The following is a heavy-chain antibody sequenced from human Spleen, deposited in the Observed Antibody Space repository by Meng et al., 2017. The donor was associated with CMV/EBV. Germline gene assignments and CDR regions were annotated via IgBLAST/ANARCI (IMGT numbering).Heavy chain of an antibody. CDR3: ATAYCGGDCQFDY. J-gene: IGHJ4*02. D-gene: IGHD2-21*01. V-gene: IGHV4-39*01. CDR2: IYHSGST. CDR1: GGSVSSGSYY. Sequence: SETLSLTCTVSGGSVSSGSYYWSWIRQPPGKGLEWIGAIYHSGSTFYNPSLKSRVTISVDTSKNQFSLRLTSVTAADTAMYFCATAYCGGDCQFDYWGQGTLVTVSS.